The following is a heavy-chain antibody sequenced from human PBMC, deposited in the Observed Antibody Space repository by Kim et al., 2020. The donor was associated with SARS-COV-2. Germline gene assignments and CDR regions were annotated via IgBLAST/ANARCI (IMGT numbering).Heavy chain of an antibody. J-gene: IGHJ4*02. CDR3: ARGADILTGYYRRGLYFDY. Sequence: ASVKVSCKASGYTFTSYGISWVRQAPGQGLEWMGWISAYNGNTNYAQKLQGRVTMTTDTSTSTAYMELRSLRSDDTTVYYCARGADILTGYYRRGLYFDYWGQGTLVTVSS. D-gene: IGHD3-9*01. CDR2: ISAYNGNT. V-gene: IGHV1-18*01. CDR1: GYTFTSYG.